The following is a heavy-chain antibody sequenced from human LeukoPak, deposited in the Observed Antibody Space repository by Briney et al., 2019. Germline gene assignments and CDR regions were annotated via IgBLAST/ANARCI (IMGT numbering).Heavy chain of an antibody. CDR1: GGSISSYY. D-gene: IGHD2-2*01. J-gene: IGHJ5*02. CDR2: IYTSGST. CDR3: ARDIVVVPAANNWFDP. V-gene: IGHV4-4*07. Sequence: SETLSLTCTVSGGSISSYYWSWIRQPAGKGLEWIGRIYTSGSTNYNPSLKSRVTMSVDTSKNQFSLKLSSVTAADTAVYYCARDIVVVPAANNWFDPWGQGTLVTVSS.